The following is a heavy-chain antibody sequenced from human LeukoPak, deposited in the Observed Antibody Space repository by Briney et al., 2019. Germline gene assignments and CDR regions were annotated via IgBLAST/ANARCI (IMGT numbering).Heavy chain of an antibody. D-gene: IGHD5-12*01. Sequence: KPSETLSLTCTVSGGSISFYYWSWIRQPPGKGLEWIEYINYSGSSNYNPSLKSRVTISVDTSKNQLSLKLSSVTAADTAVYYCARAGSAYDFNYFDYWGQGTLVTVSS. J-gene: IGHJ4*02. CDR1: GGSISFYY. CDR3: ARAGSAYDFNYFDY. V-gene: IGHV4-59*01. CDR2: INYSGSS.